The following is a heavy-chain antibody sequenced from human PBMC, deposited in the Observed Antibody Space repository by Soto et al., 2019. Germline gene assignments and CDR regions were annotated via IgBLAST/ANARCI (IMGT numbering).Heavy chain of an antibody. CDR3: ARDLNPSNIVATTPGYYGMDV. V-gene: IGHV1-2*04. D-gene: IGHD5-12*01. J-gene: IGHJ6*02. CDR1: GYTFTGNY. CDR2: INPNSGGT. Sequence: VKVSCKDSGYTFTGNYMHWVRQAPGQGLEWMGWINPNSGGTNYAQKFQGWVTMTRDTSISTAYMELSRLRSDDTAVYYCARDLNPSNIVATTPGYYGMDVWGQGTTVTVSS.